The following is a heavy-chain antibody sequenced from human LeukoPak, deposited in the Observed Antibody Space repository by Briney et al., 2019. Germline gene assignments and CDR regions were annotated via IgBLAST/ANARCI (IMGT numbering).Heavy chain of an antibody. D-gene: IGHD3-22*01. J-gene: IGHJ4*02. CDR2: IKQDGSEK. Sequence: GGSLRLSCAASGFTFSSYWMSWVRQAPGKGLEWVANIKQDGSEKYYVDSVKGRSTISRDNAKNSPYLQMNSLRAEDTAVYYCARVGGFGGYYDSSGYFDYWGQGTLVTVSS. V-gene: IGHV3-7*01. CDR1: GFTFSSYW. CDR3: ARVGGFGGYYDSSGYFDY.